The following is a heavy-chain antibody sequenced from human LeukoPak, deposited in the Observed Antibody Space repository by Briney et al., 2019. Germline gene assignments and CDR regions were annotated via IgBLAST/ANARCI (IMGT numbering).Heavy chain of an antibody. V-gene: IGHV1-2*02. CDR3: ARDQGIAAAGLNAFDI. D-gene: IGHD6-13*01. CDR1: GYTFTGYY. Sequence: ASVKVSCEASGYTFTGYYMHWVRQAPGQGLEWMGWINPNSGGTNYAQKFQGRVTMTRDTSISTAYMELSRLRSDDTAVYYCARDQGIAAAGLNAFDIWGQGTMVTVSS. CDR2: INPNSGGT. J-gene: IGHJ3*02.